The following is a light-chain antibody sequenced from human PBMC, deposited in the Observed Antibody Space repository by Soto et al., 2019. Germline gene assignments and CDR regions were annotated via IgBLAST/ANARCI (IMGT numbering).Light chain of an antibody. V-gene: IGKV3-11*01. CDR2: DAS. CDR1: QSVSSY. CDR3: QQRSNWPLT. J-gene: IGKJ3*01. Sequence: EIVLTQSPATLSLSPGERATPSCRASQSVSSYLAWFQQKAGQAPRLLIYDASNRATGIPARFSGSGSGTDFTLTIISLEPEDFAIYFCQQRSNWPLTFGPGTKVDIK.